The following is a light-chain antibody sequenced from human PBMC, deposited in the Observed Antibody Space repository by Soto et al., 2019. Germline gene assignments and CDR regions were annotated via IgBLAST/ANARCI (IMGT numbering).Light chain of an antibody. Sequence: EIVLTQSPATLSLSPGERATLSCRASQSVSSYLACYQQKPGQAPRLLIYDASNRATGIPARFSGIGSGTDFTLTISSIEPEDFAVYYCQQRSNWPPLTFGGVTKVEIK. CDR1: QSVSSY. CDR3: QQRSNWPPLT. J-gene: IGKJ4*01. CDR2: DAS. V-gene: IGKV3-11*01.